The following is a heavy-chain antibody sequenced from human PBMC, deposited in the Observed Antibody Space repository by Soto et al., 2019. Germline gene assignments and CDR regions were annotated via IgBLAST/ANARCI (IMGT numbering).Heavy chain of an antibody. CDR2: ISSSGSTI. D-gene: IGHD6-13*01. V-gene: IGHV3-11*01. J-gene: IGHJ4*02. Sequence: GGSLRLSCAASGFTFSDYYMSWIRQAPGKGLEWVSYISSSGSTIYYADSVKGRFTISRDNAKNSLYLQMNSLRAEDTAVYYCARTRPYSSSWYGGDYWGQGTLVTVSS. CDR3: ARTRPYSSSWYGGDY. CDR1: GFTFSDYY.